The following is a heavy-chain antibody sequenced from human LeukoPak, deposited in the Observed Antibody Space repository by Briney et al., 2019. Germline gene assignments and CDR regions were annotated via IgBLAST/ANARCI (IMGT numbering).Heavy chain of an antibody. V-gene: IGHV3-23*01. D-gene: IGHD5-24*01. CDR2: ISGSGGKT. CDR1: GFTFSIHA. Sequence: GGSLRLSCAASGFTFSIHAIIWVRQAPGKGLEWVSIISGSGGKTYYADSVKGRFTISRDNSKNTLYLQMNSLRAEDTAVYYCARGMGWLRYPKSYFDYWGQGTLVTVSS. J-gene: IGHJ4*02. CDR3: ARGMGWLRYPKSYFDY.